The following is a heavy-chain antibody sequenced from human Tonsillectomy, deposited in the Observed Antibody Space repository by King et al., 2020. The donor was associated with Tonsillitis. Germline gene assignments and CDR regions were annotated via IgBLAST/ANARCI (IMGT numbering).Heavy chain of an antibody. CDR1: GGSFSSSSYF. V-gene: IGHV4-39*07. CDR3: ARHPEYSSGWKWYFDL. Sequence: VQLQESGPGLVKPSETLSLTCTVSGGSFSSSSYFWGWIRQPPGKGLEWIGSIYFLANTYYNPSLKSRVTISLDTSKNQLSLKLTSVTAPDTAVYYCARHPEYSSGWKWYFDLWGRGTPVTVSS. J-gene: IGHJ2*01. CDR2: IYFLANT. D-gene: IGHD6-19*01.